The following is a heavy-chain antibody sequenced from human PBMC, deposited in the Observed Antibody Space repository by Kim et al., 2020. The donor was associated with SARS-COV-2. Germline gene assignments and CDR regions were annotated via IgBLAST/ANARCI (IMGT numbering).Heavy chain of an antibody. J-gene: IGHJ4*02. CDR1: GFTFSSYT. V-gene: IGHV3-21*01. D-gene: IGHD6-19*01. CDR2: ISSSRSYI. CDR3: ARLYSSGWYYLDY. Sequence: GGSLRLSCAASGFTFSSYTMNWVRQAPGKGLEWVSSISSSRSYIYYADSVKGRFTISRDNAKNSLYLQMNSLRAEDTAVYYCARLYSSGWYYLDYWGQGT.